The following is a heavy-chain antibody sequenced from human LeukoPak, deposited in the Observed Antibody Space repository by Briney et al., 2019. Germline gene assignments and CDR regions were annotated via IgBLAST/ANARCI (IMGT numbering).Heavy chain of an antibody. CDR1: GGSFSGYY. Sequence: PSETLSLTCAVYGGSFSGYYWSWIRQPPGKGLEWIGEINHSGSTNYNPSLKSRVTISVDTSKNQFSLKLSSVTAADTAVYYCARGGYYYDSSGDIDYWGQGTLVTVSS. J-gene: IGHJ4*02. V-gene: IGHV4-34*01. D-gene: IGHD3-22*01. CDR2: INHSGST. CDR3: ARGGYYYDSSGDIDY.